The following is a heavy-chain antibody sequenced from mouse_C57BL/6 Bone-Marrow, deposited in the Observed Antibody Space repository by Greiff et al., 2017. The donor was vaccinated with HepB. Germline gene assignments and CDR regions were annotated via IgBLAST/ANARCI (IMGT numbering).Heavy chain of an antibody. CDR2: IYPRSGNT. Sequence: QVQLQQSGAELARPGASVKLSCKASGYTFTSYGISWVKQRTGQGLEWIGEIYPRSGNTYYNEKFKGKATLTADKSSSTAYMELRSLTSEDSAVYFCARSGGLRRGFDYWGQGTTLTVAS. V-gene: IGHV1-81*01. D-gene: IGHD2-4*01. CDR3: ARSGGLRRGFDY. CDR1: GYTFTSYG. J-gene: IGHJ2*01.